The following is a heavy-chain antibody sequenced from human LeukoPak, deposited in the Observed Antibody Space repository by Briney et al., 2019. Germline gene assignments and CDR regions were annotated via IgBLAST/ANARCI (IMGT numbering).Heavy chain of an antibody. V-gene: IGHV4-59*01. CDR3: ARGGAYDMGGYYFDN. CDR1: GGSISSYY. D-gene: IGHD5-12*01. CDR2: IYYSGST. Sequence: SETLSFTCTVSGGSISSYYWSWIRQPPGKGLEWIGYIYYSGSTNYDPSLKSRVTISVDTSKNQFSLKLNSVTAADTAVYYCARGGAYDMGGYYFDNWGQGTLVTVSS. J-gene: IGHJ4*02.